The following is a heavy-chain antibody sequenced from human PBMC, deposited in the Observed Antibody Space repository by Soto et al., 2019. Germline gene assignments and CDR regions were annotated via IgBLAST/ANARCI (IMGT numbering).Heavy chain of an antibody. CDR1: GYTFTTYW. CDR3: ARSLVASYNGYYYYGLDV. D-gene: IGHD5-18*01. CDR2: IYPGDSDT. V-gene: IGHV5-51*01. Sequence: PGESLKISCKGSGYTFTTYWIGWVRQMPGKGLEWMGIIYPGDSDTRYSPSFQGQVTISADKSISTAYLQWSSLKASDTAMYYCARSLVASYNGYYYYGLDVWGQGTTVPVSS. J-gene: IGHJ6*02.